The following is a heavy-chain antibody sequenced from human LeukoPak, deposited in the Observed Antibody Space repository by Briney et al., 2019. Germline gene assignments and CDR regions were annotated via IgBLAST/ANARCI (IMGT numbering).Heavy chain of an antibody. CDR2: INPSGGST. CDR3: AREVGYDSSGYYDYYYYMDV. D-gene: IGHD3-22*01. Sequence: ASVKVSCEASGYTFTSYYMHWVRQAPGQGLEWMGIINPSGGSTSYAQKFQGRVTMTRDTSISTAYMELSRLRSDDTAVYYCAREVGYDSSGYYDYYYYMDVWGKGTTVTVSS. J-gene: IGHJ6*03. CDR1: GYTFTSYY. V-gene: IGHV1-46*01.